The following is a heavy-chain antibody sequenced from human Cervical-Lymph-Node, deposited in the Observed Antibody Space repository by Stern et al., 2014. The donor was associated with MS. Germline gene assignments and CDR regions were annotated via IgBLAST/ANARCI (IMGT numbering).Heavy chain of an antibody. Sequence: VHLVESGGGVVQPGRSLSLSCVASGFTFSTYAMHWVRPAPGKGLECVACVSYDGTQRNSTDSVKARFTISRDNSKNTLYLHMNSLRDEDTAVYFCARGGRGVGLEYWGQGALVTVSS. CDR3: ARGGRGVGLEY. V-gene: IGHV3-30-3*01. J-gene: IGHJ4*02. D-gene: IGHD3-10*01. CDR2: VSYDGTQR. CDR1: GFTFSTYA.